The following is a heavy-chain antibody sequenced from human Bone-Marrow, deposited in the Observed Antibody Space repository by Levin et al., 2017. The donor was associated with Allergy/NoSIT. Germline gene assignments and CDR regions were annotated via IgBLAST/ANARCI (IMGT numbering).Heavy chain of an antibody. CDR3: AKGAGWVAGAVGLI. CDR1: GFTFNSYA. J-gene: IGHJ4*02. CDR2: ISGSGSST. Sequence: GESLKISCAASGFTFNSYALSWVRQAPGKGLEWVSAISGSGSSTYYADSVKGRFTISRDNSKTTLYLQMNSLRAEDTAVYYCAKGAGWVAGAVGLIWGEGNLVTVSS. D-gene: IGHD6-19*01. V-gene: IGHV3-23*01.